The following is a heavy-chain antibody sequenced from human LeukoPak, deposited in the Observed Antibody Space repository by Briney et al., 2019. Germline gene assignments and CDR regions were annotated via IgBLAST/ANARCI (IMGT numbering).Heavy chain of an antibody. CDR3: TKSLDY. CDR1: GFTFSWSW. CDR2: INEDGSET. J-gene: IGHJ4*02. V-gene: IGHV3-7*01. Sequence: GGSLRLSCAASGFTFSWSWMDWVRQALGKGLEWVANINEDGSETSYVDSVKGRFTISRDNAKNSLYLQMDSLRVEDTAIYYCTKSLDYWGQGTLVTVSS.